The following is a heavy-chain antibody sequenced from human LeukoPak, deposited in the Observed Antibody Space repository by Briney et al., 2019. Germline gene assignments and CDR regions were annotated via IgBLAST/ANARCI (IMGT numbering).Heavy chain of an antibody. CDR1: GFSLSTSGMR. CDR3: ARELRDRSDY. V-gene: IGHV2-70*04. J-gene: IGHJ4*02. CDR2: IDWDDDK. Sequence: SGPALVKPTQTLTLTCTFSGFSLSTSGMRVSWIRQPPGKALEWLARIDWDDDKFYSTSLKTRLTISKDTSKSQVVLTMTNMDPVDTATYYCARELRDRSDYWGQGTLVTVSS. D-gene: IGHD1-7*01.